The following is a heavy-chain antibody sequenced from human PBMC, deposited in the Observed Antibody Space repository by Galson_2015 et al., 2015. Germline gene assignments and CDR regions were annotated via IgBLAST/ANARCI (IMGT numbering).Heavy chain of an antibody. CDR3: ARVGRCVSGSYSPS. CDR2: ISTGSTYI. CDR1: EFIFSNYN. D-gene: IGHD3-16*01. J-gene: IGHJ1*01. V-gene: IGHV3-21*01. Sequence: SLRLSCAASEFIFSNYNMDWVRQAPGKGLEWVSSISTGSTYIRYADSVKGRFTVSRDSARNSLYLQMSRLRVEDTAVYFCARVGRCVSGSYSPSWGQGTLVTVSS.